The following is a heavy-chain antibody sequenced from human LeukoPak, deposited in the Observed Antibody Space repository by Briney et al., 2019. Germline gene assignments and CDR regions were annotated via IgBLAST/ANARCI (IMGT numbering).Heavy chain of an antibody. J-gene: IGHJ4*02. V-gene: IGHV3-48*01. D-gene: IGHD1-7*01. CDR1: GFIFSSYS. CDR2: INSRSSSI. Sequence: GGSLTLSCAASGFIFSSYSMNWVPQVPGKGLEWVSYINSRSSSIDYADSVKGRFTISRDNAKNSLYLQINRLRAEDTAIYYCAREPNFDDHAFDHWGQGTLVTVSS. CDR3: AREPNFDDHAFDH.